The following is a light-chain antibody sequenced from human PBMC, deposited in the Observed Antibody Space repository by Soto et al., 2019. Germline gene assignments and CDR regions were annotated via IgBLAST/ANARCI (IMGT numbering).Light chain of an antibody. Sequence: EIVFTPAPATLSFSPRERATLSCRASQSVSNFLAWYQQKPGQAPRLLIYDASNRATGIPVRFSGSGSGTDFTLTISSLEPEDFALYYCQQRSDWFTFGQGTRLEI. J-gene: IGKJ5*01. V-gene: IGKV3-11*01. CDR3: QQRSDWFT. CDR1: QSVSNF. CDR2: DAS.